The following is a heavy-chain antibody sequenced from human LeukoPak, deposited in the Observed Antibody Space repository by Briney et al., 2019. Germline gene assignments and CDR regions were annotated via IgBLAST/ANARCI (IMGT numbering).Heavy chain of an antibody. V-gene: IGHV4-4*02. CDR3: ARLGGTMPFDY. D-gene: IGHD2-2*01. CDR1: GGSISSSNW. Sequence: PSETLSLTCAVSGGSISSSNWWSWVRQPPGKGLEWIGEIYHSGSTYYNPSLKSRVTISVDTSKNQFSLKLSSVTAADTAVYYCARLGGTMPFDYWGQGTLVTVSS. J-gene: IGHJ4*02. CDR2: IYHSGST.